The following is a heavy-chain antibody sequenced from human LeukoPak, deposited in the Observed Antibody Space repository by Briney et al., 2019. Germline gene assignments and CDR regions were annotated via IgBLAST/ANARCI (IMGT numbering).Heavy chain of an antibody. V-gene: IGHV4-30-4*01. Sequence: SQTLSLTCTVSGGSISSGDYYWSWIRQPPGKGLERIGYIYYSGSTYYNPSLKSRVTISVDTSKNQFSLKLSSVTAADTAVYYCARGYGDYGLHYYYYGMDVWGQGTTVTVSS. J-gene: IGHJ6*02. CDR1: GGSISSGDYY. CDR3: ARGYGDYGLHYYYYGMDV. D-gene: IGHD4-17*01. CDR2: IYYSGST.